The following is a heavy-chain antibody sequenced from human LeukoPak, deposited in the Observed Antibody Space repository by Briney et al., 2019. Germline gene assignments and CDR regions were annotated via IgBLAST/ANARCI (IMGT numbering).Heavy chain of an antibody. J-gene: IGHJ6*02. V-gene: IGHV3-21*01. Sequence: SGGSLRLSRLASGFSFNSYTMNWVREAPGKGLEWVSTISPVSSYTWYAESVKGRFTISRDNPKNSLYLQMDSLRAEDTAVYYCVRDVSRRIGMDVWGQGTTVTVSS. CDR1: GFSFNSYT. D-gene: IGHD2/OR15-2a*01. CDR3: VRDVSRRIGMDV. CDR2: ISPVSSYT.